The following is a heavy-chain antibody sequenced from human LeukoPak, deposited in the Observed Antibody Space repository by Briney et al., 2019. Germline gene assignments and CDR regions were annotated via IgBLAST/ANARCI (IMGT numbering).Heavy chain of an antibody. CDR3: AKDRGNTMVRGITAFDY. V-gene: IGHV3-23*01. CDR2: ISGSGGTT. J-gene: IGHJ4*02. Sequence: GGSLRLSCAASGFTFSSYAMSWVRQAPGKGLEWVSSISGSGGTTYYADSVKGRFTISRDNSKNTLYLQMNSLRAEDTAVYYCAKDRGNTMVRGITAFDYWGQGTLVTVSS. D-gene: IGHD3-10*01. CDR1: GFTFSSYA.